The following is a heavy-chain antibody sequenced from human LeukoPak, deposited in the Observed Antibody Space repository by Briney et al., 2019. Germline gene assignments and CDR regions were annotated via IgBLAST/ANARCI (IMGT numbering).Heavy chain of an antibody. D-gene: IGHD3-10*01. J-gene: IGHJ6*02. CDR3: AKDIMTPHYYGSGSYYGMDV. V-gene: IGHV3-9*01. CDR2: ISWNSGSI. CDR1: AFTFDDYA. Sequence: GGCLRLSCAPSAFTFDDYAMHWVRHAPGKGLEWVSGISWNSGSIGYADSVKGRFTISRDNAKNSLYLQMNSLRAEDTALYYCAKDIMTPHYYGSGSYYGMDVWGQGTTVTVSS.